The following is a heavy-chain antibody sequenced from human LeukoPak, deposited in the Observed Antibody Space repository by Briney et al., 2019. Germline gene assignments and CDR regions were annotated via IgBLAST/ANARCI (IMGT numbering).Heavy chain of an antibody. Sequence: AGGSLRLSCAASGFTFDEYGMSWVRQAPGKGLEWVSGISWNGGSTGYAGSVKGRFTISRDNAKNALYLQMNSLRAEDTALYYCTKNYYDTSGYHYFHYWGQGTLVTVSS. CDR1: GFTFDEYG. CDR3: TKNYYDTSGYHYFHY. V-gene: IGHV3-20*04. J-gene: IGHJ4*02. D-gene: IGHD3-22*01. CDR2: ISWNGGST.